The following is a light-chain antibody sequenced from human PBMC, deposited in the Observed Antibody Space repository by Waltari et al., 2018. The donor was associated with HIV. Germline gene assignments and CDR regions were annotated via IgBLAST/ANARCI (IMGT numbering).Light chain of an antibody. CDR1: RNISDW. CDR2: KAS. J-gene: IGKJ5*01. V-gene: IGKV1-5*03. Sequence: DIQMTQSPSTLSASVGDRVTITCRASRNISDWLAWYQQKLGEAPNLLIYKASSLQSGVPFRCSGSGSGTEFTLTISSLQPGDFATYYCQQYNSYPITFGQGTRLEIK. CDR3: QQYNSYPIT.